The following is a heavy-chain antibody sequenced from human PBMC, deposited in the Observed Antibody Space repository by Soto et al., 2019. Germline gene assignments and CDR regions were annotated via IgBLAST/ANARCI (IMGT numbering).Heavy chain of an antibody. J-gene: IGHJ6*02. CDR3: ARDRAARPHYYYGMDV. CDR1: GGTFSSYA. CDR2: IIPIFGTA. V-gene: IGHV1-69*12. D-gene: IGHD6-6*01. Sequence: QVQLVQSGAEVKKPGSSVKVSCKASGGTFSSYAISWVRQAPGQGLEWMGGIIPIFGTANYAQKFQGRVTITADESTSTADMELSSLRSEDTAVYYCARDRAARPHYYYGMDVWGQGTTVTVSS.